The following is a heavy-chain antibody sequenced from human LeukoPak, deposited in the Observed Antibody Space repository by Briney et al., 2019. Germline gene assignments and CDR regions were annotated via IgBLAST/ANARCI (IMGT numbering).Heavy chain of an antibody. D-gene: IGHD3-3*01. V-gene: IGHV1-69*02. CDR2: IIPILGIA. Sequence: ASVKVSCKASGGTFSSYTISWVRQAPGQGLEWMGRIIPILGIANYAQKFQGRVTITADKSTSTAYMELSSLRSEDTAVYYCARYYDFWSGSPDNWFDLWGQGTLVTVSS. J-gene: IGHJ5*02. CDR3: ARYYDFWSGSPDNWFDL. CDR1: GGTFSSYT.